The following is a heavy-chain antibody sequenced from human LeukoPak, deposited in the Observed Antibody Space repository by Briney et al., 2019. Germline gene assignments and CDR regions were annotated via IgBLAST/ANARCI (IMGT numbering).Heavy chain of an antibody. CDR3: ARVITVRGVIFDY. Sequence: SETLSLTCTVSGYSISSGYFWGWIRQPPGKGLECIGTIYHSGSTYYNPSLKSRVTISVDTSKNQFSLKLNSVTAADTAVYYCARVITVRGVIFDYWGQGTLVTVSS. D-gene: IGHD3-16*01. J-gene: IGHJ4*02. CDR1: GYSISSGYF. CDR2: IYHSGST. V-gene: IGHV4-38-2*02.